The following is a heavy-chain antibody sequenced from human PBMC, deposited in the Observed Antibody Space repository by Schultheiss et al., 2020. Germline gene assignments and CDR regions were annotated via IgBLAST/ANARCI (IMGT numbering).Heavy chain of an antibody. J-gene: IGHJ4*02. Sequence: SETLSLTCAVYGGSFSGYYWSWIRQPPGKGLEWIGEINHSGSTNYNPSLKSRVTISVDTSKNQFSLKLSSVTAADTAVYYCARDEGATVTPGDYWGQGTLVTVSS. CDR2: INHSGST. CDR3: ARDEGATVTPGDY. D-gene: IGHD4-17*01. V-gene: IGHV4-34*01. CDR1: GGSFSGYY.